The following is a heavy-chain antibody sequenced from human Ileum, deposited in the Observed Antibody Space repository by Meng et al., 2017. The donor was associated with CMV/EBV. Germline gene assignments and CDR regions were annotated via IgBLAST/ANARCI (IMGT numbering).Heavy chain of an antibody. CDR1: GFIFSDHY. CDR3: ARDIWGYSGTYGAP. V-gene: IGHV3-72*01. CDR2: STNRANDYTT. D-gene: IGHD1-26*01. J-gene: IGHJ5*02. Sequence: GFIFSDHYMEWVRQAPGKGLEWVGRSTNRANDYTTEYAASVKGRFTISRDDSKNSLYLEMNSLRTEDTAVYYCARDIWGYSGTYGAPWGQGTLVTVSS.